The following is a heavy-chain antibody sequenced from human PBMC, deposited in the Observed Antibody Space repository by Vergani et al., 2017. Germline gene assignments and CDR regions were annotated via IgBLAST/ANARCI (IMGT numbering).Heavy chain of an antibody. V-gene: IGHV3-23*01. CDR2: ISGSGGST. D-gene: IGHD2-2*02. CDR3: AKDGQVRVVPAAIEGAFDI. Sequence: EVQLLESGGGLVQPGGSLRLSCAASGFTFSSYAMSWVRQAPGKGLEWVSAISGSGGSTYYADSVKGRFTISRDNSKNTLYLQMNSLRAADTAVYYCAKDGQVRVVPAAIEGAFDIWGQGTMVTVSS. J-gene: IGHJ3*02. CDR1: GFTFSSYA.